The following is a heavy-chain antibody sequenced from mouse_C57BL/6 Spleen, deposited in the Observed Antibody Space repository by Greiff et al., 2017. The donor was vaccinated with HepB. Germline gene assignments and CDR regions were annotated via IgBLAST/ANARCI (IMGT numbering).Heavy chain of an antibody. J-gene: IGHJ3*01. V-gene: IGHV1-42*01. CDR3: ARWGTTKSGFAY. D-gene: IGHD1-1*01. Sequence: EVQLQQSGPELVKPGASVKISCKASGYSFTGYYMNWVKQSPEKSLEWIGEINPSTGGTTYNQKFKAKATLTVDKSSSTAYMQLKSLTSEDSAVYYCARWGTTKSGFAYWGQGTLVTVSA. CDR1: GYSFTGYY. CDR2: INPSTGGT.